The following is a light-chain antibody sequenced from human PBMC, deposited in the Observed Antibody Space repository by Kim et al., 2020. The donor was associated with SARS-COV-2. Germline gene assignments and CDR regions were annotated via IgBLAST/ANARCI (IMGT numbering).Light chain of an antibody. CDR1: QSISSY. CDR3: QQSYSTPLYT. V-gene: IGKV1-39*01. Sequence: DIQMTQSPSSLSASVGDRVTITCRASQSISSYLNWYQQKPGKAPKLLIYAASSLQSGVPSRFSGSGSGTDFTLTISSLQPEDFATYYCQQSYSTPLYTFGQGTKLEL. CDR2: AAS. J-gene: IGKJ2*01.